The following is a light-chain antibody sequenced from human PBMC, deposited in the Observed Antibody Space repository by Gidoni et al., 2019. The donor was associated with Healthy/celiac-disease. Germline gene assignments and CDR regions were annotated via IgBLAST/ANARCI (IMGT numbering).Light chain of an antibody. CDR1: KLGDKY. CDR3: QAWDSSTGV. J-gene: IGLJ2*01. V-gene: IGLV3-1*01. CDR2: QDS. Sequence: YELTQPPAVSVSPGQTASITCSGDKLGDKYACWYQQKPGQSPVLVIYQDSKRPSGIPERFSGSNSGNTATLTISGTQAMDEADYYCQAWDSSTGVFGGGTKLTVL.